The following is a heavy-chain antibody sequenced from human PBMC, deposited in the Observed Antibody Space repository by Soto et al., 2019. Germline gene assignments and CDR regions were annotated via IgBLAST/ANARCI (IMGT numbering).Heavy chain of an antibody. CDR3: ARDAPLTRRIRIVRGVMGYGMGV. CDR1: GGTFSSYT. D-gene: IGHD3-10*01. CDR2: IIPILGIA. Sequence: QVQLVQSGAEVKKPGSSVKVSCKASGGTFSSYTISWVRQAPGQGLEWMGRIIPILGIANYAQKFQGRVTITADKATSTAYMELSSLRSEDAAVYYGARDAPLTRRIRIVRGVMGYGMGVWGQGTTVTVSS. V-gene: IGHV1-69*08. J-gene: IGHJ6*02.